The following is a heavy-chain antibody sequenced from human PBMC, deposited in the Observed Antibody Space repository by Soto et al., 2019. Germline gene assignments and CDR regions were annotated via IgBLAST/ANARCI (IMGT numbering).Heavy chain of an antibody. D-gene: IGHD7-27*01. V-gene: IGHV1-3*01. CDR2: INAGYGNT. Sequence: RASVKVSCKASGYTFSSYAMHWVRQAPGQRLEWMGWINAGYGNTKSSQKFQDRVTISRDTSASTAYMELTSLRPEDTAVYYCARDTGDGTFDFWGQGTLVTVSS. J-gene: IGHJ4*02. CDR1: GYTFSSYA. CDR3: ARDTGDGTFDF.